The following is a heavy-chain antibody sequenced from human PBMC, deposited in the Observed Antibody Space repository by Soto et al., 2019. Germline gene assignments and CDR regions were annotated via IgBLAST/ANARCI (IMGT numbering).Heavy chain of an antibody. V-gene: IGHV3-64*01. CDR2: ISSNGGST. D-gene: IGHD4-17*01. CDR3: ARAHGDYGP. Sequence: GGSLRLSCAASGFTFSNYVMHWVRQAPGKGLEYVSAISSNGGSTYYANSVKGRFTISRDNSKNKLYLQMGSLRAEDMAVYYCARAHGDYGPWGQGTLVTVSS. CDR1: GFTFSNYV. J-gene: IGHJ5*02.